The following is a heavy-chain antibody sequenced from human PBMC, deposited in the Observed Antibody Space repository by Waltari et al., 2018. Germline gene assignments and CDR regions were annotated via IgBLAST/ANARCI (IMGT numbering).Heavy chain of an antibody. CDR1: GGSIGHSTYY. Sequence: QLQLQESGPGLVKPSETLSLTCTVSGGSIGHSTYYWGWIRQPPGKGLEWLGSIYHSGSTSYNPSLKSRISISVDTSNNQFSLNVTSVTAAETAVYFCARRHVDIAIGHFDYWGQGRLVFVSS. V-gene: IGHV4-39*01. D-gene: IGHD2-2*03. CDR3: ARRHVDIAIGHFDY. J-gene: IGHJ4*02. CDR2: IYHSGST.